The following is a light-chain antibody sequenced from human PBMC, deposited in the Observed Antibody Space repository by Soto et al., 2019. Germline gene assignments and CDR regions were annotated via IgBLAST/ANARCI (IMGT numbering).Light chain of an antibody. CDR1: QGISSA. V-gene: IGKV1D-13*01. CDR2: DGS. Sequence: AIQLTQSPSSLSASVGDRVTITCRASQGISSALVWYQEKPGKPPTLLMYDGSTLASGVPSRFSGSGYGTDFTLTISSLQPEDFATYYCQQFHNYPLTFGGGTKVDIK. CDR3: QQFHNYPLT. J-gene: IGKJ4*01.